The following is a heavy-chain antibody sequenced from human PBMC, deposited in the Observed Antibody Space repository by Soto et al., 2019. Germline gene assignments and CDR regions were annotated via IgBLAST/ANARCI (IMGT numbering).Heavy chain of an antibody. Sequence: VYGGSLSGYYWSGSRQPPGKRLEWIGEINHSGSTNYNPSLKSRVTISVDTSKNKFSLKLSSVTAADTAVYYCATGDILTGYWLAVCGQGTTVT. D-gene: IGHD3-9*01. CDR3: ATGDILTGYWLAV. CDR2: INHSGST. CDR1: GGSLSGYY. V-gene: IGHV4-34*01. J-gene: IGHJ6*02.